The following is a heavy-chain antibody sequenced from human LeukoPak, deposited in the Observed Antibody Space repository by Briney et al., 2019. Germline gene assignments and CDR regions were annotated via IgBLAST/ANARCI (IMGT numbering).Heavy chain of an antibody. CDR2: IYHSGST. CDR1: GYSISSGYY. D-gene: IGHD3/OR15-3a*01. CDR3: ARGWTIAYPDY. V-gene: IGHV4-38-2*02. Sequence: SETLSLTCTVSGYSISSGYYWGWIRQPPGKGLEWIGSIYHSGSTYYNPSLKSRVTISVDTSKNQFSLKLSSVTAADTAVYYCARGWTIAYPDYWGQGTLVTVSS. J-gene: IGHJ4*02.